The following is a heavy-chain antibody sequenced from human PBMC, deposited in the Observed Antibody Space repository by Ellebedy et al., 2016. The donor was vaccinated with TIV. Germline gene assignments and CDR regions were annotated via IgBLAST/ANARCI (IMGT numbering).Heavy chain of an antibody. Sequence: PGGSLRLSCEASGFIFSTYGMYWVRQAPGKGLEWVAFIWYDGGNKYYADSVKGRFTISRDNSKNTLYLQMNNLGAEDTAVFYCARNRHVERGDCLDFWGQGTLVTVSS. D-gene: IGHD2-21*02. V-gene: IGHV3-33*01. CDR2: IWYDGGNK. CDR3: ARNRHVERGDCLDF. J-gene: IGHJ4*02. CDR1: GFIFSTYG.